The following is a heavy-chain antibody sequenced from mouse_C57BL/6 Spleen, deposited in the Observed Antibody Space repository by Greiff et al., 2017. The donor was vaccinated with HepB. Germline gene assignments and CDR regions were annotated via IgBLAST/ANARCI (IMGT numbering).Heavy chain of an antibody. CDR3: AIDSSGPFAY. Sequence: EVQGVESGGGLVKPGGSLKLSCAASGFTFSDYGMHWVRQAPEKGLEWVAYISSGSSTIYYADTVKGRFTISRDKAKNTLFLQMTSLRSEDTAMYYCAIDSSGPFAYWGQGTLVTVSA. J-gene: IGHJ3*01. CDR2: ISSGSSTI. CDR1: GFTFSDYG. D-gene: IGHD3-2*02. V-gene: IGHV5-17*01.